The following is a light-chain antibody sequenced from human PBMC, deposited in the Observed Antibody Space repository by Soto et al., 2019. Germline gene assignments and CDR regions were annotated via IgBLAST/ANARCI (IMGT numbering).Light chain of an antibody. CDR3: ISYTSSSTPYV. Sequence: QSALTQPASVSGSPGQSITISCTGTSSDVGGYNYVSWYQQHPGKTPKLKIYDVSNRPSGVSNRFSGSKSGNTACLTISGLQAEDEADYYCISYTSSSTPYVCGTGTKVTVL. CDR1: SSDVGGYNY. CDR2: DVS. V-gene: IGLV2-14*01. J-gene: IGLJ1*01.